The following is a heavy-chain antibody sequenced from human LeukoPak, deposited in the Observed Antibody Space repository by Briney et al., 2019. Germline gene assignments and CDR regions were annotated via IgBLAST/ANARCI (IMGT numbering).Heavy chain of an antibody. CDR2: IYYSGST. CDR3: ARDNWNYGSSMDV. D-gene: IGHD1-7*01. Sequence: SETLPLTCSVSGGSISSYYWSWIRQPPGKGLEWIGYIYYSGSTIYNPSLKSRVTISVDTSKNQFSLKLSSVTAADTAVYYCARDNWNYGSSMDVWGQGTTVTVSS. J-gene: IGHJ6*02. V-gene: IGHV4-59*01. CDR1: GGSISSYY.